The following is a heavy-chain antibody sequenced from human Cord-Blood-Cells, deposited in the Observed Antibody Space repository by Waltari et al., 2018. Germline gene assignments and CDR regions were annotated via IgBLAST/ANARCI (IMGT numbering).Heavy chain of an antibody. V-gene: IGHV1-24*01. D-gene: IGHD3-10*01. CDR1: GYTLTELS. CDR2: FDPEDGET. Sequence: QVQLVQSGAEVKKPGASVKVSCKVSGYTLTELSMHWVRQAPGKGLEWMGGFDPEDGETSYAQKFQGRVTMTEDTSTDTAYMELSSLRSEDTAVYYCATAYYYGSGSYYNFDYWGQGTLVTVSS. J-gene: IGHJ4*02. CDR3: ATAYYYGSGSYYNFDY.